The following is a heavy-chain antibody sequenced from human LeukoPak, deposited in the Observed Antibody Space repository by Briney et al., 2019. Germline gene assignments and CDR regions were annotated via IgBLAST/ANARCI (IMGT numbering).Heavy chain of an antibody. J-gene: IGHJ3*02. CDR2: FYHSGST. V-gene: IGHV4-30-2*01. Sequence: SETLSLTCAVSGGSISSGDYSWSWIRQPPGMGLEWIGYFYHSGSTYYNPSLKSRVTISVDTSKNQFSLKLSSVTAADTAVYYCARYAAPIPMVRGIRREAFDIWGQGTMVTVSS. D-gene: IGHD3-10*01. CDR1: GGSISSGDYS. CDR3: ARYAAPIPMVRGIRREAFDI.